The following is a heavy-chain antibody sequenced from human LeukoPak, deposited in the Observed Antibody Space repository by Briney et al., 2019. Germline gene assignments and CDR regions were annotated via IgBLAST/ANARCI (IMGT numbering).Heavy chain of an antibody. CDR3: ARDQGDYYGSGSYFDY. CDR1: GFTFSSYA. V-gene: IGHV3-21*01. J-gene: IGHJ4*02. D-gene: IGHD3-10*01. CDR2: ISSSSSYI. Sequence: GGSLRLSCAASGFTFSSYAMSWVRQAPGKGLEWVSSISSSSSYIYYADSVKGRFTISRDNAKNSLYLQMNSLRAEDTAVYYCARDQGDYYGSGSYFDYWGQGILVTVSS.